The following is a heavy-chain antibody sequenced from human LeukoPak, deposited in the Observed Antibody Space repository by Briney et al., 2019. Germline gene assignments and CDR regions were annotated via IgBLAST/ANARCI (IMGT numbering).Heavy chain of an antibody. Sequence: QPGGSLRLSCAASGFTFSSYAMSWVRQAPGKGLEWVSGISGSGGSTYYADSVKGRFTISRDNSKNTLYLQMNSLRAEDTAVYYCGSGSYYPPDYWGQGTLVTVSS. J-gene: IGHJ4*02. CDR2: ISGSGGST. D-gene: IGHD3-10*01. CDR1: GFTFSSYA. CDR3: GSGSYYPPDY. V-gene: IGHV3-23*01.